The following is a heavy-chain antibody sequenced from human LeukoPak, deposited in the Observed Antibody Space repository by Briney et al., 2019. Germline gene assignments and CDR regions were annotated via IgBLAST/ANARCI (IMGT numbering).Heavy chain of an antibody. Sequence: ASVKVSCKASGYTFTSYDINWVRQATGQGLEWMGWMNPNNGNTGYAQKFQGRVTMTRSTSISTAYMELSSLRSEDTAVYYCARPASSSSPLYYYYGMDVWGQGTTVTVSS. CDR1: GYTFTSYD. CDR2: MNPNNGNT. D-gene: IGHD6-13*01. CDR3: ARPASSSSPLYYYYGMDV. J-gene: IGHJ6*02. V-gene: IGHV1-8*01.